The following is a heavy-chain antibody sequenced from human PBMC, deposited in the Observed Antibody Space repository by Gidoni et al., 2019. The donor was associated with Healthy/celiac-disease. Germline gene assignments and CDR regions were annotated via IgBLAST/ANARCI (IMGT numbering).Heavy chain of an antibody. CDR1: GGSFSGYY. CDR3: AGFAYSSGWYSGY. V-gene: IGHV4-34*01. Sequence: QVQLQQWGAGLLKPSETLSLPCAVYGGSFSGYYWSWIRQPPGKGLEWIGEINHSGSTNYNPSLKSRVTISVDTSKNQFSLKLSSVTAADTAVYYCAGFAYSSGWYSGYWGQGTLVTVSS. D-gene: IGHD6-19*01. CDR2: INHSGST. J-gene: IGHJ4*02.